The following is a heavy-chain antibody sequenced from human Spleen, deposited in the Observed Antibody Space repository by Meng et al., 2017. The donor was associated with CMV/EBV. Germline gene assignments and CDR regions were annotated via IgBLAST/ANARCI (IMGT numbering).Heavy chain of an antibody. CDR3: ASEENVVAAAGAFDI. D-gene: IGHD2-2*01. J-gene: IGHJ3*02. V-gene: IGHV4-34*01. CDR2: INHSGST. CDR1: GGSFSGYY. Sequence: SETLSLTCAVYGGSFSGYYWSWIRQPPGKGLEWIGEINHSGSTNYNPSLKSRVTISVDTSKNQFSLKLSSVTAADTAGYYCASEENVVAAAGAFDIWGQGTMVTVSS.